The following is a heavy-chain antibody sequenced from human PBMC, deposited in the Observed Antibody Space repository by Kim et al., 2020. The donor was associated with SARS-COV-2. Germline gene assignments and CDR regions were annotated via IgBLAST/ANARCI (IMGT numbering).Heavy chain of an antibody. D-gene: IGHD3-3*01. CDR3: ARDQDDLAFDI. CDR2: I. Sequence: IDYAESVKGRFTISRDNAKNSLYLQMNSLRDEDTAVYYWARDQDDLAFDIWGQGTMVTVSS. V-gene: IGHV3-48*02. J-gene: IGHJ3*02.